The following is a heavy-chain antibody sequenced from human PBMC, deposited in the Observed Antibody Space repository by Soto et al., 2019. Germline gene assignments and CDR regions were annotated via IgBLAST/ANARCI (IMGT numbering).Heavy chain of an antibody. CDR2: INHSGST. D-gene: IGHD2-2*01. CDR1: GWSFSGYY. Sequence: PSETLSLTCAVYGWSFSGYYWSWIRQPPGKGLEWIGEINHSGSTNYNPSLKSRVTISVDTSKNQFSLKLSSVTAADTAVYYCARGRNQDIVVVPAANGYSSRNDYWGQGTLVTVSS. CDR3: ARGRNQDIVVVPAANGYSSRNDY. V-gene: IGHV4-34*01. J-gene: IGHJ4*02.